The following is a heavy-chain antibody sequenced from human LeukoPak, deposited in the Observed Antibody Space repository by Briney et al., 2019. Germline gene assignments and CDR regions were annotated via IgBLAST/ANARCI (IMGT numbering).Heavy chain of an antibody. Sequence: GGSLRLSCAASGFTFSTYSMNWVRQAPGKGLEWVSVIYSGGSTYYADSVKGRFTISRDNSKNTLYLQMNSLRAEDTAVYYCARDGCSGCYAFDIWGQGTMVTVSS. CDR1: GFTFSTYS. D-gene: IGHD6-19*01. J-gene: IGHJ3*02. V-gene: IGHV3-53*01. CDR3: ARDGCSGCYAFDI. CDR2: IYSGGST.